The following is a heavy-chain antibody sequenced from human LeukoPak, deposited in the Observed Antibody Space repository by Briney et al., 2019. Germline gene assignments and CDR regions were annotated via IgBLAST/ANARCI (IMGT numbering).Heavy chain of an antibody. J-gene: IGHJ4*02. CDR1: RFTLSSYA. CDR2: FSGRGGNK. CDR3: AKDVAWIQLKFGD. Sequence: GWCLRLSCAASRFTLSSYAMSGVRQAPAKGVAGVSVFSGRGGNKYYADSVKGRFPISRDNYKTTLYLEMLSLRGEDAGLYYCAKDVAWIQLKFGDWGQGTLVTVSS. D-gene: IGHD5-18*01. V-gene: IGHV3-23*01.